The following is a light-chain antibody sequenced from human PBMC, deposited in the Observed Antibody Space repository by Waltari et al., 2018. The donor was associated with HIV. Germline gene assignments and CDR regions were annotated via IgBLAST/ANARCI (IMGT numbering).Light chain of an antibody. V-gene: IGKV1-5*03. CDR2: RTS. Sequence: DVQMTQSPSNLSASVGDTVVITCRASQNIDNWLAWYHQRPGRAPKLLIYRTSVLEHGVSSRFSGSGSGTEFTLTIRSLQPDDVGTYLCQQYSTHYGFGQGTRVE. CDR3: QQYSTHYG. J-gene: IGKJ2*01. CDR1: QNIDNW.